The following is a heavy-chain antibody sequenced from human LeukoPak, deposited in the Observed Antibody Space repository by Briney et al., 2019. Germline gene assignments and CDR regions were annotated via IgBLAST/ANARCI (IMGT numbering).Heavy chain of an antibody. J-gene: IGHJ6*03. CDR1: GFTFSSYA. CDR3: ANGNRCTSPNCLGYYYFYMDV. D-gene: IGHD2/OR15-2a*01. CDR2: FSGSGGTT. Sequence: PGGSLRLSCAASGFTFSSYAMNWVRQAPGRGLEWVSGFSGSGGTTYYADSVKGRFTISRDNSKNTLYLQMNSLRAEDTAVYYCANGNRCTSPNCLGYYYFYMDVWSKGTMVTVSS. V-gene: IGHV3-23*01.